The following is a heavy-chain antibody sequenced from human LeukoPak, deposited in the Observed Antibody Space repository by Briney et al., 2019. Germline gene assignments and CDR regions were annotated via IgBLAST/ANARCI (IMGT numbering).Heavy chain of an antibody. J-gene: IGHJ6*03. V-gene: IGHV3-21*01. CDR2: ISSTGGDI. CDR3: ATDDRDYYYYYMDV. CDR1: AFTFSIYG. Sequence: PGGSLRLSCAASAFTFSIYGMNWVRQAPGKGLEWVSSISSTGGDIYYADSVRGRFTISRDNAKNSLYLQLNRLRVEDTAVYFCATDDRDYYYYYMDVWGKGTTLTVSS. D-gene: IGHD3-10*01.